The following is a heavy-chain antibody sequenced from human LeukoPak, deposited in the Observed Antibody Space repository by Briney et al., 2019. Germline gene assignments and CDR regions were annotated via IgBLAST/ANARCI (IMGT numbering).Heavy chain of an antibody. Sequence: PSETLSLTCTVSGVPISNYYWNWIRQSPGKGLEWIGYIYYSGSTDYNPSLQSRVTISVDTSKKQFSLELSSVTAADAAVYYCARGGVVGTMLRGINWFDPWGQGTLVAVSS. J-gene: IGHJ5*02. CDR3: ARGGVVGTMLRGINWFDP. CDR2: IYYSGST. V-gene: IGHV4-59*01. D-gene: IGHD3-10*01. CDR1: GVPISNYY.